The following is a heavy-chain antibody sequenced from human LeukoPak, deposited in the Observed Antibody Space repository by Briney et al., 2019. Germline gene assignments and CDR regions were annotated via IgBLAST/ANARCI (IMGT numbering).Heavy chain of an antibody. J-gene: IGHJ4*02. CDR1: GYTFTSYY. CDR3: ARDQDIVVVPAAIRGGFDY. V-gene: IGHV1-46*01. CDR2: INPSGGST. D-gene: IGHD2-2*02. Sequence: ASVKVSCKASGYTFTSYYMHWVRQAPGQRLERMGIINPSGGSTSYAQKFQGRVTMTRDTSTSTVYMELSSLRSEDTAVYYCARDQDIVVVPAAIRGGFDYWGQGTLVTVSS.